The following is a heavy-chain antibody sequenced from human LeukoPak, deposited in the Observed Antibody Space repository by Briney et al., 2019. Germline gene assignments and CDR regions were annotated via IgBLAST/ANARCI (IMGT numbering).Heavy chain of an antibody. J-gene: IGHJ3*02. CDR1: GGTFSSYA. CDR3: ASGTRGYDILTGRTAVGAFDI. D-gene: IGHD3-9*01. CDR2: IIPIFGTA. Sequence: GASVKVSCKASGGTFSSYAISWVRQAPGQGLEWMGGIIPIFGTANYAQKFQGRVTITADESTSTAYMELSSLRSEDTAVYYCASGTRGYDILTGRTAVGAFDIWGQGTMVTVSS. V-gene: IGHV1-69*13.